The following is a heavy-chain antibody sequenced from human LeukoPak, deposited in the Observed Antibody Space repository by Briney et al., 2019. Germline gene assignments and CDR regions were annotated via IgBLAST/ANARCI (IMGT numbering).Heavy chain of an antibody. CDR2: IYYSGST. Sequence: SETLSLTCTGSGGSISSSSYYWGWIRQPPGKGLEWIGSIYYSGSTYYNPSLKSRVTISVDTSKNQFSLKLSSVTAADTAVYYCARHPTHRAFDIWGQGTMVTASS. J-gene: IGHJ3*02. V-gene: IGHV4-39*01. CDR1: GGSISSSSYY. CDR3: ARHPTHRAFDI.